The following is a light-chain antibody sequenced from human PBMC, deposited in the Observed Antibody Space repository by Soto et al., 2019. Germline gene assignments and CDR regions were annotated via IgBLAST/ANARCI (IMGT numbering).Light chain of an antibody. CDR2: DVT. CDR1: SSDVGGYNC. Sequence: VLTQPRSVSGSPGQSVTISCTGTSSDVGGYNCVSWYQQHPGKAPQLIIYDVTQRPSGVPDRFSGSKSGNTASLSISGLQAEDEADYYCCSHSASYTFVFGTGTKVTVL. CDR3: CSHSASYTFV. J-gene: IGLJ1*01. V-gene: IGLV2-11*01.